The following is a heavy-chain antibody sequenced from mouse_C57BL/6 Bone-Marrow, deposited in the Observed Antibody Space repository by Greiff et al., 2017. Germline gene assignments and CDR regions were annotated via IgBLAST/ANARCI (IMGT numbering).Heavy chain of an antibody. D-gene: IGHD2-3*01. J-gene: IGHJ2*01. CDR3: ARGIYDGYYFDY. CDR2: ISSGGSYT. CDR1: GFTFSSYG. V-gene: IGHV5-6*01. Sequence: EVQLVESGGDLVKPGGSLKLSCAASGFTFSSYGMSWVRQTPDKRLEWVATISSGGSYTYYPDSVKGRFTISRDNAKNTLYLQMSSLKSEDTAMYYCARGIYDGYYFDYWGQGTTLTVSS.